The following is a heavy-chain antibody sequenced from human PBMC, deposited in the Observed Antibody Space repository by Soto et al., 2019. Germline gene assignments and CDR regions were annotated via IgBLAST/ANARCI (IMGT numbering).Heavy chain of an antibody. V-gene: IGHV4-61*01. CDR3: PGHTGTSPGRGSADH. D-gene: IGHD1-1*01. Sequence: SESLCVPCTYADGSVSSGPYYWPGIQEPRGKGLEWIGLIYNSGDTNYNPSLKSRVTVSLDTSKNQFSLKLNSVTAADTAVYSCPGHTGTSPGRGSADHWGQGTMVTVSS. CDR1: DGSVSSGPYY. J-gene: IGHJ4*02. CDR2: IYNSGDT.